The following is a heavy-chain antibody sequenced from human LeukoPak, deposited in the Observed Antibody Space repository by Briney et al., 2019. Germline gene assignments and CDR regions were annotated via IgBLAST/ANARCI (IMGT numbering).Heavy chain of an antibody. CDR3: ARYLDYGGNSRVFQH. J-gene: IGHJ1*01. CDR1: GGPLRAYY. D-gene: IGHD4-23*01. V-gene: IGHV4-34*01. CDR2: ITQGEST. Sequence: SDTLSLTCSVCGGPLRAYYWTWIRQPPGKGREGIGEITQGESTNHNPSLKSRITISIATSKNQFSLKLSSVTAADTAVYYCARYLDYGGNSRVFQHWGQGTLVTVSS.